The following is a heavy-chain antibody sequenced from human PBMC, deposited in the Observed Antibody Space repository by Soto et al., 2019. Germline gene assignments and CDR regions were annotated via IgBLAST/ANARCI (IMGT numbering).Heavy chain of an antibody. CDR3: AREMSCSGGSCYVPYYYGMDV. V-gene: IGHV1-18*01. D-gene: IGHD2-15*01. Sequence: ASVKVSCKASGYTFTSYGISWVRQAPGQGLECMGWISAYNGNTNYAQKLQGRVTMTTDTSTSTAYMELRSLRSDDTAVYYCAREMSCSGGSCYVPYYYGMDVWGQGTTVTVSS. J-gene: IGHJ6*02. CDR1: GYTFTSYG. CDR2: ISAYNGNT.